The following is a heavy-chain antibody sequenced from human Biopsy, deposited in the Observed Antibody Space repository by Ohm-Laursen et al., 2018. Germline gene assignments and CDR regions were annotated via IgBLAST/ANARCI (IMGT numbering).Heavy chain of an antibody. CDR2: IWYDGTNE. J-gene: IGHJ2*01. CDR1: GFTFGHYA. Sequence: SLRLSCAASGFTFGHYAMHWVRQAPGKGLEWISLIWYDGTNEDYADSVKGRFTISRDNSKNILYLQINTLTLEDTAFYYCARGLSSGWYGYFDVWGRGTLVTVSS. CDR3: ARGLSSGWYGYFDV. D-gene: IGHD6-19*01. V-gene: IGHV3-33*01.